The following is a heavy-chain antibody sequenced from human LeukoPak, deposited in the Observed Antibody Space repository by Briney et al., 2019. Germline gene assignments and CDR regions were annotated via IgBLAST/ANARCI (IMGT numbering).Heavy chain of an antibody. Sequence: PGGSLRLSCAASGFTFSDYYMDWVRQAPGKGLEWVGRTRNKANSYTTEHAASVKGRFTVSRDESKNSLYLQMTSLKTEDTAVYFCTRGYSSGGHWHPGDCWGQGTLVTVSS. V-gene: IGHV3-72*01. CDR1: GFTFSDYY. CDR2: TRNKANSYTT. CDR3: TRGYSSGGHWHPGDC. J-gene: IGHJ4*02. D-gene: IGHD2-15*01.